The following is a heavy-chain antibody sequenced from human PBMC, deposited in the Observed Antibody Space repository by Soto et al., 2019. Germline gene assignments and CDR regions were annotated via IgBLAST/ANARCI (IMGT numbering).Heavy chain of an antibody. CDR3: AMLGGWSGGSSGMDV. CDR2: IRRKANSYTK. Sequence: EVQLVESGGGLVQPGGSLRLSCAASGLIFSDYHMDWVRQAPGKGLEWVGRIRRKANSYTKEYAASVKGRFTISRDDPKNTLYLQMNSLKSEYTAVYYCAMLGGWSGGSSGMDVGGQWTTVTVSS. CDR1: GLIFSDYH. J-gene: IGHJ6*02. V-gene: IGHV3-72*01. D-gene: IGHD6-19*01.